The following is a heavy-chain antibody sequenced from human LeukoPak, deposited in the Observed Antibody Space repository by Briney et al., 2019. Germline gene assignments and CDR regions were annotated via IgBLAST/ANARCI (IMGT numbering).Heavy chain of an antibody. V-gene: IGHV3-33*01. J-gene: IGHJ4*02. CDR2: IWYDGSNK. CDR1: GFTFSSNG. CDR3: ARDLLTRPDRFDY. Sequence: GGSLTLSCAVSGFTFSSNGMHWVRQPPGKGLGWVAVIWYDGSNKYYAASVKGRFTITRANTKNTLYLQMNSLRAAETAAYYCARDLLTRPDRFDYWGEGALVTVSS. D-gene: IGHD3-9*01.